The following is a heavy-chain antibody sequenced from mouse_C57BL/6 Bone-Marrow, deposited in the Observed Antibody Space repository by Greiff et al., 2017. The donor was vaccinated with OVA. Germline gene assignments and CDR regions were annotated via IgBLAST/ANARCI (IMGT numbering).Heavy chain of an antibody. CDR1: GYTFTDYY. CDR2: IFPGSGST. CDR3: ARRDYYYGSSGGYYAMDY. D-gene: IGHD1-1*01. V-gene: IGHV1-75*01. J-gene: IGHJ4*01. Sequence: VKLMESGPELVKPGASVKISCKASGYTFTDYYINWLKQRPGQGLEWIGWIFPGSGSTYYNEKFKGKATLTVDKSSSTAYMLLSSLTSEDSAVYFCARRDYYYGSSGGYYAMDYWGQGTSVTVSS.